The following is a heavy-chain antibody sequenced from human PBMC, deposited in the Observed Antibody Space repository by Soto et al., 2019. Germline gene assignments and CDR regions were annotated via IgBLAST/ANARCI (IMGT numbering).Heavy chain of an antibody. D-gene: IGHD1-26*01. V-gene: IGHV1-46*03. CDR3: ASRGSSVYFDY. Sequence: QVQLVQSGAEVKKPGASVEVSCKASGYTFTTYYIHWVRRAPGQGLEWMGILNPSGGSTTYARKFQGRVNMTRDTSTSTVYMELSSLRSEDTAVYYCASRGSSVYFDYWGQGTLVTVSS. J-gene: IGHJ4*02. CDR1: GYTFTTYY. CDR2: LNPSGGST.